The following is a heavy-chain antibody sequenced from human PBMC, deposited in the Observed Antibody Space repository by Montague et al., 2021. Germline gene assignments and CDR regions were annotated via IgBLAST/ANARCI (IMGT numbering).Heavy chain of an antibody. J-gene: IGHJ5*02. D-gene: IGHD6-13*01. CDR1: GASITSNLYY. V-gene: IGHV4-39*07. CDR2: IYYSGNS. Sequence: SETLSLTCTVSGASITSNLYYWGWTRQSPGKGLEWIGSIYYSGNSFYQPSLKSRITMAVDTSKNQFSLKLSSVTAADTAIYYCARVFSSWYVGWFDPWGQGTLVTVSS. CDR3: ARVFSSWYVGWFDP.